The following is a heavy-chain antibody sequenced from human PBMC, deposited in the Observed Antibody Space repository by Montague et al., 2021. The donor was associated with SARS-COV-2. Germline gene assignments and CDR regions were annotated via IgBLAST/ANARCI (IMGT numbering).Heavy chain of an antibody. V-gene: IGHV4-34*01. J-gene: IGHJ6*03. CDR1: GGSLSRYY. CDR3: ARLGDGIVPSPILGLGPYYSFYYMDV. Sequence: SETLSLTCAVYGGSLSRYYWSWIRQPPGKGPEWIGGISQSGNTKYNPSLQSRVSISLDTSRNQFSLKVNSVTAADTAIYYCARLGDGIVPSPILGLGPYYSFYYMDVWGKGTTVTVSS. D-gene: IGHD7-27*01. CDR2: ISQSGNT.